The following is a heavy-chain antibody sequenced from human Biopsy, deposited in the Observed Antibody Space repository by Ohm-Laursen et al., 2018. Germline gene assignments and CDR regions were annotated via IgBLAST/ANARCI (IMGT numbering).Heavy chain of an antibody. J-gene: IGHJ4*02. D-gene: IGHD2-15*01. V-gene: IGHV4-59*08. CDR2: ISDSGST. CDR1: GDSINSSY. CDR3: ARRGSGGRSFDH. Sequence: SETLSLTCPVSGDSINSSYWSWIRQAPGKGLEWIGDISDSGSTNYKPSLKSRVIISVDTSKNQFSLNLSSVTAADTAVYYCARRGSGGRSFDHWGQGTLVTVSS.